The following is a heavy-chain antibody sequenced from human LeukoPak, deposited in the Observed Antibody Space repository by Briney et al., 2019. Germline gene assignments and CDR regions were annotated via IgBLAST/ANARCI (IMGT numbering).Heavy chain of an antibody. CDR2: INHNGST. V-gene: IGHV4-34*01. CDR1: GGSFSGYY. J-gene: IGHJ6*04. D-gene: IGHD2-2*01. Sequence: SETLSLTCAVYGGSFSGYYWSWIRQPPGKGLEWIGEINHNGSTNYNPSLKSRVTISVDTSKNQFSLKVGSVTAADTAVYYCAMDCSSTRCYGNYYYGMDVWGKGTTVTVSS. CDR3: AMDCSSTRCYGNYYYGMDV.